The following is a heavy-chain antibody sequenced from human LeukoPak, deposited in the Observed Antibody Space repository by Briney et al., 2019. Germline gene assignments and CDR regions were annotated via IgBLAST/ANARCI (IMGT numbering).Heavy chain of an antibody. J-gene: IGHJ6*02. Sequence: ASVKVSCKASGGTFSSYAISWVRQAPGQGLEWMGWINPNSGGTNYAQKFQGRVTMTRDTSISTAYMELSRLRSDDTAVYYCARGKQQRSHPNYGMDVWGQGTTVTVSS. CDR1: GGTFSSYA. CDR3: ARGKQQRSHPNYGMDV. CDR2: INPNSGGT. D-gene: IGHD6-13*01. V-gene: IGHV1-2*02.